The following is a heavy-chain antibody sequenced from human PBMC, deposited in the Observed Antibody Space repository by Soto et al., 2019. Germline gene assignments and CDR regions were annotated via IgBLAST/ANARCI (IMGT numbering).Heavy chain of an antibody. D-gene: IGHD6-19*01. J-gene: IGHJ6*03. CDR1: GGSISSSSYY. CDR2: IYYSGST. Sequence: SETLSLTCTASGGSISSSSYYWGWIRQPPGKGLEWIGSIYYSGSTYYNPSLKSRVTISVDTSKNQFSLKLSSVTAADTAVYYCARQKGYSSGWYYGNHYYYMDVWGKGTTVTVSS. V-gene: IGHV4-39*01. CDR3: ARQKGYSSGWYYGNHYYYMDV.